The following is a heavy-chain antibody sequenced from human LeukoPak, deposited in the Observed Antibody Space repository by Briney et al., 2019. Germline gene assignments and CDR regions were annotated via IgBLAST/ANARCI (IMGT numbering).Heavy chain of an antibody. CDR1: GGSISSGDYY. CDR2: IYYSGST. J-gene: IGHJ4*02. D-gene: IGHD5-18*01. Sequence: PSETLSLTCTVSGGSISSGDYYWSWIRQPPGKGLEWIRYIYYSGSTYYNPSLKSRVTISVDTSKNQFSLKLSSVTAADTAVYYCARVDGYSYGYDYWGQGTLVTVSS. CDR3: ARVDGYSYGYDY. V-gene: IGHV4-30-4*01.